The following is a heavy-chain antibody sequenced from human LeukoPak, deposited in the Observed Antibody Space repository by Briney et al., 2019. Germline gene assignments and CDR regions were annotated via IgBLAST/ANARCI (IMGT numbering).Heavy chain of an antibody. J-gene: IGHJ4*02. V-gene: IGHV4-34*01. CDR3: ARGHSGSFGS. D-gene: IGHD1-26*01. Sequence: PAETLSLTCAVYGGSFSGYYWSWIRQPPGKGLEWIGEINHSGSTNYNPSLKSRVTISVDTSKNQFSLKLSSVTAADTAVYYCARGHSGSFGSWGQGTLVTVSS. CDR2: INHSGST. CDR1: GGSFSGYY.